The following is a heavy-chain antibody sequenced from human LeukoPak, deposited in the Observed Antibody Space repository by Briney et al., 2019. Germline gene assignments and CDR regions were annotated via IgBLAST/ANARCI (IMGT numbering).Heavy chain of an antibody. V-gene: IGHV4-30-4*01. CDR2: IYYSGST. D-gene: IGHD1-1*01. J-gene: IGHJ6*02. CDR3: VRGYNADFYYYYCMDV. Sequence: PSQTLSLTCTVSGGSISSGDYYWSWIRQPPGKGLEWIGYIYYSGSTYYNPSLKSRVTISVDTSKNQFSLKLSSVTAADTAVYYCVRGYNADFYYYYCMDVWGQGTTVTVSS. CDR1: GGSISSGDYY.